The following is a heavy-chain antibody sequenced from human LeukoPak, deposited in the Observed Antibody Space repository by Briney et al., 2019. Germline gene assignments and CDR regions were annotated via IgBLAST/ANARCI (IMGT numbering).Heavy chain of an antibody. CDR2: IYPGDSDT. J-gene: IGHJ3*02. CDR3: ARLLMVREEMRAFDI. CDR1: GYSFTSYL. Sequence: GESLKTSSKGSGYSFTSYLIGWVRQMPGKGLGWMGIIYPGDSDTRYSPSFQGQVTISADKSISTAYLQWSSLKASDTAMYYCARLLMVREEMRAFDIWGQGTMVTVSS. V-gene: IGHV5-51*01. D-gene: IGHD3-10*01.